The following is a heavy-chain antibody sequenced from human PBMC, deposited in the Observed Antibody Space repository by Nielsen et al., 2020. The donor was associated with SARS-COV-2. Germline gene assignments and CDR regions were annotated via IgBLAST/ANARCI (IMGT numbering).Heavy chain of an antibody. V-gene: IGHV3-9*01. CDR3: AKDAAVAGYYYYYYGMDV. Sequence: GRSLRLSCAASGFTFDDYAMHWVRQVPGKGLEWVSGITWNSGSIGYADSVKGRFTISRDNAKNSLYLQMNSLRAEDTALYYCAKDAAVAGYYYYYYGMDVWGQGTTVTVSS. D-gene: IGHD6-19*01. CDR2: ITWNSGSI. CDR1: GFTFDDYA. J-gene: IGHJ6*02.